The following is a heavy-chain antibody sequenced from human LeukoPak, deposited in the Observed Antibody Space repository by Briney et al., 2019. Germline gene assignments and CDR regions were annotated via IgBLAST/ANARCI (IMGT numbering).Heavy chain of an antibody. Sequence: GGSLRLSCAVSGFTVSDTHMSWVRQAPGEGLEWVSAMYTGGTTYYSDSVTGRFTVSRDTSRNTLFLHMNSLRAEDTAVYYCAKDEATSGGGLASWGQGTLVIVSS. CDR2: MYTGGTT. V-gene: IGHV3-53*01. CDR1: GFTVSDTH. J-gene: IGHJ5*01. CDR3: AKDEATSGGGLAS. D-gene: IGHD3-16*01.